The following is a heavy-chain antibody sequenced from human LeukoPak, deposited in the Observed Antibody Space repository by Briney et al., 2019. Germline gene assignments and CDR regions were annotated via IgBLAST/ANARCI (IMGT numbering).Heavy chain of an antibody. CDR1: GFTFSSYG. J-gene: IGHJ4*02. D-gene: IGHD3-22*01. Sequence: GGSLRLSCAASGFTFSSYGMHWVRQAPGKGLEWVAVISYDGSNKYYADSVKGRFTISRDNSKNTLYLQMNSLRAEDTAVYYCAKDPRYYYDRSGPPLLVYWGQGTLVTVSS. CDR3: AKDPRYYYDRSGPPLLVY. CDR2: ISYDGSNK. V-gene: IGHV3-30*18.